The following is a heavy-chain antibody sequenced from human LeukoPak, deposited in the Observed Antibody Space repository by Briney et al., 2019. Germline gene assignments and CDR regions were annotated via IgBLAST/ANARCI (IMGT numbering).Heavy chain of an antibody. CDR2: IMPIFGVT. CDR1: GDNFNKYS. Sequence: SVKVSCKASGDNFNKYSIRWVRQAPGQGLEWMGRIMPIFGVTKYAQKFQGRVTITADESTTTGYMELNNLRSEDTPTYYCSTRPTIWKETTGFAESWGQGTLVIVSS. D-gene: IGHD1-14*01. V-gene: IGHV1-69*02. CDR3: STRPTIWKETTGFAES. J-gene: IGHJ5*02.